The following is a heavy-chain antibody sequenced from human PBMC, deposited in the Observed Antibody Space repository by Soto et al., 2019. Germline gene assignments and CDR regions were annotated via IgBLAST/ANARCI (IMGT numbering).Heavy chain of an antibody. D-gene: IGHD2-15*01. Sequence: QITLKESGPTLVKPAQTLTLTCTFSGFSLITSGVGVGWIRQPPGKALEWLALIYWNDDKFYSPSLRSRLTITKDTSKSQLVLTMTNLDPVDTATDYWALRGYCTGDSCYSAWGQGTLVTVSS. CDR1: GFSLITSGVG. V-gene: IGHV2-5*01. CDR3: ALRGYCTGDSCYSA. J-gene: IGHJ5*02. CDR2: IYWNDDK.